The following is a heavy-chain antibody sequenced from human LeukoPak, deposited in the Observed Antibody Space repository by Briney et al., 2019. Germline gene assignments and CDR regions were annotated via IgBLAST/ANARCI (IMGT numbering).Heavy chain of an antibody. V-gene: IGHV3-30*04. CDR1: GFTFSSYA. CDR2: ISYDGSNK. CDR3: ARDPPGSSWAPYAFDI. J-gene: IGHJ3*02. D-gene: IGHD6-13*01. Sequence: PGGFLRLSCAASGFTFSSYAMHWVRQAPGKGLEWVAVISYDGSNKYYADSVKGRFTISRDNSKNTLYLQMNSLRAEDTAVYYCARDPPGSSWAPYAFDIWGQGTMVTVSS.